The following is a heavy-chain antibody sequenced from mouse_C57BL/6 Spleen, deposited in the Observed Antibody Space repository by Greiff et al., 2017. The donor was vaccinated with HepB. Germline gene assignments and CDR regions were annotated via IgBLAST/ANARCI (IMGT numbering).Heavy chain of an antibody. Sequence: EVKLQESGGDLVKPGGSLKLSCAASGFTFSSYGMSWVRQTPDKRLEWVATISSGGSYTYYPDSVKGRFTISRDNAKNTLYLQMSSLKSEDTAMYYCARHVGYYGNYDAMDYWGQGTSVTVSS. D-gene: IGHD2-1*01. CDR3: ARHVGYYGNYDAMDY. CDR2: ISSGGSYT. V-gene: IGHV5-6*01. CDR1: GFTFSSYG. J-gene: IGHJ4*01.